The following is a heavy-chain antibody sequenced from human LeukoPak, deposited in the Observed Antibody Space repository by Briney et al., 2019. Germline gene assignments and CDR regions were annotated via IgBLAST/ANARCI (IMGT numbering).Heavy chain of an antibody. V-gene: IGHV4-59*01. D-gene: IGHD5/OR15-5a*01. Sequence: PSETLSLTCTVSGGSISSYYWSWIRQPPGKGLEWIGYIYYSGSTNYNPSLKSRVTISVDTSKNQFSLKLSSVTAADTAVYYCARDHGPRGYSVWGQGTLVTVSS. CDR3: ARDHGPRGYSV. J-gene: IGHJ4*02. CDR1: GGSISSYY. CDR2: IYYSGST.